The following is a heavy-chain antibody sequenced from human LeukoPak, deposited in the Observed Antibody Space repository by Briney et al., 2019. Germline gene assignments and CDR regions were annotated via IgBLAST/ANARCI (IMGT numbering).Heavy chain of an antibody. V-gene: IGHV3-66*01. J-gene: IGHJ3*02. CDR2: IYSGGTT. CDR1: GFTVSSNY. Sequence: GGSLRLSCAASGFTVSSNYMSWVRQAPGKGLEWVSIIYSGGTTYYADSVQGRFTISRNNSKNTLYLQVNSLRAEDTAVYYCARAVRLNAFDIWGQGTMVTVSS. CDR3: ARAVRLNAFDI. D-gene: IGHD1-1*01.